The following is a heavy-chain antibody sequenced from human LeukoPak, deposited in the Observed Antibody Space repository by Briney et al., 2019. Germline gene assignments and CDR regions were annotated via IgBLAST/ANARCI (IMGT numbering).Heavy chain of an antibody. V-gene: IGHV4-59*01. CDR2: IYYSGST. Sequence: PSETLSLTCTVSGGSISSYYWSWIRQPPGKGLEWIGYIYYSGSTNYNPSLKSRATISVDTSKNQFSLKLSSVTAADTAVYYCARFLTTVGSRTFDYWGQGTLVTVSS. D-gene: IGHD4-23*01. CDR1: GGSISSYY. CDR3: ARFLTTVGSRTFDY. J-gene: IGHJ4*02.